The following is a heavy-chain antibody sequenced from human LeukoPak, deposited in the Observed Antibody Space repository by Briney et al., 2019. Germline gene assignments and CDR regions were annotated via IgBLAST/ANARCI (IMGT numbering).Heavy chain of an antibody. CDR2: ISSSSSYI. CDR1: GFTFSSYS. CDR3: ARDGLDWNYVYYYYMDV. V-gene: IGHV3-21*01. D-gene: IGHD1-7*01. J-gene: IGHJ6*03. Sequence: GGSLRLSCAASGFTFSSYSMNWVRQAPGKGLEWVSSISSSSSYIYYADSVKGRFTISRDNAKNSLYLQMNSLRAEDTAVYYCARDGLDWNYVYYYYMDVWGKGTTVTVSS.